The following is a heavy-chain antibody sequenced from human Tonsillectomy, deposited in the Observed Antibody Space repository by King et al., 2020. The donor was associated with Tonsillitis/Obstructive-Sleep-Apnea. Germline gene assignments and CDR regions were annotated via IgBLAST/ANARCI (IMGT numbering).Heavy chain of an antibody. Sequence: QLVQSGSELKKPGASVKVSCKTSGYSFTSNAMNWVRQAPGQGLEWMGWINTNTENPTYARGVTGRFVFSLDTSVSTAYLQISSLKAEDTAVYYCARSASSLGYDSDPRVYWGQGTVVSVSS. D-gene: IGHD5-12*01. CDR2: INTNTENP. CDR3: ARSASSLGYDSDPRVY. J-gene: IGHJ4*02. CDR1: GYSFTSNA. V-gene: IGHV7-4-1*02.